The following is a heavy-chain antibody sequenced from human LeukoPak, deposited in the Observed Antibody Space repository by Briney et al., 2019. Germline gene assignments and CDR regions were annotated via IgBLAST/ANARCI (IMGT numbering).Heavy chain of an antibody. D-gene: IGHD3-3*01. V-gene: IGHV3-30*18. J-gene: IGHJ5*02. CDR2: ISYDGSNK. Sequence: GGSLRLSCAASGFTFSSYGMHWVRQAPGKGLEWVAVISYDGSNKYYADSVKGRFTISRDNSKNTLYLQMNSLRAEDTAVYYCAKGLLHDPGWFDPWGQGTLVTVSS. CDR3: AKGLLHDPGWFDP. CDR1: GFTFSSYG.